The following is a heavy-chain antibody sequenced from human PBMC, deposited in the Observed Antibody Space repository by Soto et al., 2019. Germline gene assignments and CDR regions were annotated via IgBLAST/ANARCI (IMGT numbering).Heavy chain of an antibody. J-gene: IGHJ6*02. CDR1: GYTFTGYY. V-gene: IGHV1-2*04. D-gene: IGHD2-21*01. CDR2: INPNSGGT. CDR3: ARAGLTYHYYYYYGMDV. Sequence: ASVKVSCKASGYTFTGYYMHWVRQAPGQGLEWMGWINPNSGGTNYAQKFQGWVTMTRDTSISTAYMELSRLRSDDTAVYYCARAGLTYHYYYYYGMDVWGQGTTVTVSS.